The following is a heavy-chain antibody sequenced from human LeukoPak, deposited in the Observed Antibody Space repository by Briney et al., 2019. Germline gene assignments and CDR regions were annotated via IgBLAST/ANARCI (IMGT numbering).Heavy chain of an antibody. CDR2: INQDQNET. J-gene: IGHJ5*02. CDR3: VRAHHPGGWFDP. Sequence: PGGSLRLSCAASGFTFSSYWMTWVRQAPGKGLEWVASINQDQNETHYVDSVRGRFAISRDNAKNSLYLQMNSLTAEDTAVHYCVRAHHPGGWFDPWGQGTLVTVSS. D-gene: IGHD3-10*01. CDR1: GFTFSSYW. V-gene: IGHV3-7*04.